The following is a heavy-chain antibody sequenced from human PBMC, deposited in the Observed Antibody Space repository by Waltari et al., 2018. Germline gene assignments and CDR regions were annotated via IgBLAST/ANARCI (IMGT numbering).Heavy chain of an antibody. CDR3: ARLAAAGPYYFDY. V-gene: IGHV1-69*14. J-gene: IGHJ4*02. Sequence: QVQLVQSGAAVKTPGSSVTVSCKASGGTFSSYAISWVRQAPGQGLEWMGGIIPIFGTANYAQKFQGRVTITADKSTSTAYMELSSLRSEDTAVYYCARLAAAGPYYFDYWGQGTLVTVSS. D-gene: IGHD6-13*01. CDR1: GGTFSSYA. CDR2: IIPIFGTA.